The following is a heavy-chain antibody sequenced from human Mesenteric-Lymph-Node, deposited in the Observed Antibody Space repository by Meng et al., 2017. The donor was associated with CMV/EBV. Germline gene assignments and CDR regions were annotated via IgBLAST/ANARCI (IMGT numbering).Heavy chain of an antibody. D-gene: IGHD3-10*01. V-gene: IGHV6-1*01. CDR2: TYYRSKWYN. Sequence: SDNAARNWIRQSPSRGLEWLGRTYYRSKWYNDYAVSVKSRITINPDTSKNQFSLQLNSVTPEDTAVYYCARNVLLWFGESSDNWFDPWGQGTLVTVSS. CDR1: SDNAA. J-gene: IGHJ5*02. CDR3: ARNVLLWFGESSDNWFDP.